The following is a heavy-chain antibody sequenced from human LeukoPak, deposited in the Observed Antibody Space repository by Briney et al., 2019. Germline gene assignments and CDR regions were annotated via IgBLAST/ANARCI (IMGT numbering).Heavy chain of an antibody. J-gene: IGHJ5*02. CDR2: IYYSGCT. V-gene: IGHV4-59*01. CDR3: ARGRVGATVAGWFDP. Sequence: SETLSLTCTVSGGSISSYYWSWIRQPPGKGLEWIGYIYYSGCTNYNPSLKSRVTISVDTSKNQFSLKLSSVTAADTAVYYCARGRVGATVAGWFDPWGQGTLVTVSS. CDR1: GGSISSYY. D-gene: IGHD1-26*01.